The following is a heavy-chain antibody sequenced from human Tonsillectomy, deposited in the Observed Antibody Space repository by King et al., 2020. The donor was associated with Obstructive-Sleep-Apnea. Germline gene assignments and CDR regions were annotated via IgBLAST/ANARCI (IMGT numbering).Heavy chain of an antibody. D-gene: IGHD3-22*01. CDR3: RRMYYCDSSGYYSHAFDI. Sequence: VQLVESGGGLVKPGGSLRLSCAASGFTFSNAWMSWVRQAPGKGLEWVGRIKSKTDGGTTDYAAPVKGRFTISRDDSKNTLYLQMNSLKTEDTAVYDCRRMYYCDSSGYYSHAFDIWGQGTMVTVSS. CDR2: IKSKTDGGTT. CDR1: GFTFSNAW. V-gene: IGHV3-15*01. J-gene: IGHJ3*02.